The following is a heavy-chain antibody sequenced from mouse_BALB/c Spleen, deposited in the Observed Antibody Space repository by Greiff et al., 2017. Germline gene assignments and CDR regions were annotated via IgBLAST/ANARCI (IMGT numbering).Heavy chain of an antibody. D-gene: IGHD1-1*01. CDR1: GYSFTDYN. CDR2: IDPYNGGT. CDR3: ARGAITTVVATYYYAMDY. V-gene: IGHV1S135*01. Sequence: VQLQQSGPELVKPGASVKVSCKASGYSFTDYNMYWVKQSHGKSLEWIGYIDPYNGGTSYNQKFKGKATLTVDKSSSTAFMHLNSLTSEDSAVYYCARGAITTVVATYYYAMDYWGQGTSVTVSS. J-gene: IGHJ4*01.